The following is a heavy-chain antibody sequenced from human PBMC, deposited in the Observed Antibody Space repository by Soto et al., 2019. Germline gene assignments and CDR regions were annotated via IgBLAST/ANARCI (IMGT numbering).Heavy chain of an antibody. Sequence: QVQLVQSGAEVKKPGASVKVSCKASGHTFTSYGISWVRQAPGQGLEWMGWISAYNGNTNYAQKLQGRVTMTTDTPTSTAYMEMRSLRSDDTAVYDCARERPGGYCSSTSCYNWFDPWGQGTLVTVSS. CDR1: GHTFTSYG. CDR3: ARERPGGYCSSTSCYNWFDP. V-gene: IGHV1-18*01. J-gene: IGHJ5*02. CDR2: ISAYNGNT. D-gene: IGHD2-2*03.